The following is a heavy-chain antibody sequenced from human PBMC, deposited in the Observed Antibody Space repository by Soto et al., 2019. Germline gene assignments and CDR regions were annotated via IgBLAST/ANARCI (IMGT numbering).Heavy chain of an antibody. CDR1: GFSFGSYS. J-gene: IGHJ6*02. CDR2: ISGRGTTT. CDR3: ARLGYCSSATCKYYFYYYGMDV. Sequence: QPGGSLRLSCEASGFSFGSYSMNWVRQAPGKGLEWVSFISGRGTTTYYADSVRGRFTVSRDNAKNSLSLEVNSLRDEDTAVYYCARLGYCSSATCKYYFYYYGMDVWGQGTTVTVYS. D-gene: IGHD2-2*01. V-gene: IGHV3-48*02.